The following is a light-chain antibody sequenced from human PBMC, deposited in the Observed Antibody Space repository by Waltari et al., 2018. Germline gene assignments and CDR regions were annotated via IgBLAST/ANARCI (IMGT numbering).Light chain of an antibody. V-gene: IGKV1-8*01. Sequence: AIRMTQSPSPFSVSTGDRVTITCRASQGISTYLAWFPQQPGKATKLLIHAASTLKSGAPSRFSSSGSGTDFTLTISCLQSEDVATYYCQQFYDYPWTFGQGTKVEIK. CDR2: AAS. CDR3: QQFYDYPWT. CDR1: QGISTY. J-gene: IGKJ1*01.